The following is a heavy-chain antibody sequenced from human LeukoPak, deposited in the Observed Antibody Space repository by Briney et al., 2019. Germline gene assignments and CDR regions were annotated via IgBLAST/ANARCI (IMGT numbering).Heavy chain of an antibody. V-gene: IGHV4-59*08. CDR1: GGSISSYY. J-gene: IGHJ4*02. CDR2: TSYSGST. Sequence: SETLSLTCTVSGGSISSYYWSRIRQPPGEGLEWIGYTSYSGSTNYNPSLKSRVTISVDTSKNQFSLKLSSVTAADTAVYYCARLPPRGSSSDYWGQGTLVTVSS. D-gene: IGHD6-6*01. CDR3: ARLPPRGSSSDY.